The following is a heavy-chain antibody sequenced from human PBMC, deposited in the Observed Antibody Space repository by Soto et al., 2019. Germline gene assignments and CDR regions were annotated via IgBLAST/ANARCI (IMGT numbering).Heavy chain of an antibody. CDR3: ASYNPRAQGHFDY. D-gene: IGHD1-1*01. Sequence: SETLSLTCTVSGGSISSYYWSWIRQPPGKGLEWIGYIYYSGSTNYNPSLKSRVTISVDTSKNQFSLKLSSVTAADMAVYYCASYNPRAQGHFDYWGQGTLVTVSS. J-gene: IGHJ4*02. V-gene: IGHV4-59*08. CDR2: IYYSGST. CDR1: GGSISSYY.